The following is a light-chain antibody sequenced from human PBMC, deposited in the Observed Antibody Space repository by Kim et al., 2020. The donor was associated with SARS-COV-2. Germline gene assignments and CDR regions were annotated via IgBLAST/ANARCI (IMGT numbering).Light chain of an antibody. CDR3: QQRSNWPPT. V-gene: IGKV3-11*01. CDR2: DVS. J-gene: IGKJ1*01. CDR1: HSVNSY. Sequence: LSPGERATLSCRASHSVNSYLVWYQQKPGQPTRLLIYDVSNRASGIPARFSGSGSGTDFTLTISSLEPEDFAVYYCQQRSNWPPTFGQGTKVDIK.